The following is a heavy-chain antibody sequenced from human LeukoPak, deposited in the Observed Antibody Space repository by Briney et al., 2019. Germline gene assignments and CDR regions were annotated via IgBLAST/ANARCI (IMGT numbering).Heavy chain of an antibody. D-gene: IGHD3-22*01. CDR2: IYESGST. CDR1: GYSISSGYY. Sequence: SETLSLTCTVSGYSISSGYYWGWIRQPPGKGLEWIGSIYESGSTYYNPSLKSRVTISVDTSKNQFSLKLTSVTAADTAVYYCAREVLSYYYGSSAYYFDYWGQGTLVTVSS. J-gene: IGHJ4*02. V-gene: IGHV4-38-2*02. CDR3: AREVLSYYYGSSAYYFDY.